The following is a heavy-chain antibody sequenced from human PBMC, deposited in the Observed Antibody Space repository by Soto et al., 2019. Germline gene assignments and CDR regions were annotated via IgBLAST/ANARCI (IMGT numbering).Heavy chain of an antibody. Sequence: SETLSLTCTVSGGSISSSSYYWGWIRQPPGKGLEWIGSIYYSGSTYYNPSLKSRVTISVDTSKNRFSLKLSSVTAADTAVYYCTDSSGYLYNWFDPWGQGTLVTVSS. CDR2: IYYSGST. J-gene: IGHJ5*02. V-gene: IGHV4-39*01. CDR1: GGSISSSSYY. D-gene: IGHD3-22*01. CDR3: TDSSGYLYNWFDP.